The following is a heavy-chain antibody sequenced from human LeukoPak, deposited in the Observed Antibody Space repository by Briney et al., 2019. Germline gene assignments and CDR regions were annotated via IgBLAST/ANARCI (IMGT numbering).Heavy chain of an antibody. CDR3: VRDETLWTLDW. V-gene: IGHV3-74*03. CDR2: INERGTDS. D-gene: IGHD1-1*01. CDR1: GFTFSGHW. Sequence: GGSLRLSCTASGFTFSGHWVHWVRQPPGMGLVWVSRINERGTDSMYAESVKGRFTISRDNAKNTVYLQMNSLRAEDTAVYYCVRDETLWTLDWWGQGTLVSVSS. J-gene: IGHJ4*02.